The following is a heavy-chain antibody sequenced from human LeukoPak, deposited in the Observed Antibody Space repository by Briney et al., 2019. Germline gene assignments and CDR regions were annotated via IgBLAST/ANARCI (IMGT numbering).Heavy chain of an antibody. Sequence: PGRSLRLSCTASGFTFGDYAMSWVRQAPGKGLEWVGFIRSKANGGTTQYAASVKGRFTISRDDSKSIAYLQMNSLKTEDTAVYYCTRDPYYDFWSGNLGSTFDIWGQGTMVTVSS. J-gene: IGHJ3*02. CDR3: TRDPYYDFWSGNLGSTFDI. V-gene: IGHV3-49*04. CDR2: IRSKANGGTT. D-gene: IGHD3-3*01. CDR1: GFTFGDYA.